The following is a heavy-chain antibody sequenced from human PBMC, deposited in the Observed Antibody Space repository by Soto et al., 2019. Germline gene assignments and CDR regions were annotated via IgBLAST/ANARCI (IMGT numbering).Heavy chain of an antibody. V-gene: IGHV3-21*01. CDR2: ISSSSNNI. Sequence: EVQLVESGGGLVKPGGSLRLSCAASGFSLRSYSVNWVRQAPGKGLEWVSSISSSSNNIYYADSVKGRFTISRDNAKKSLFLQVNSLRDEDTALYFCARDLRTATGAFDYWGQGTLVTVSS. J-gene: IGHJ4*02. D-gene: IGHD6-13*01. CDR1: GFSLRSYS. CDR3: ARDLRTATGAFDY.